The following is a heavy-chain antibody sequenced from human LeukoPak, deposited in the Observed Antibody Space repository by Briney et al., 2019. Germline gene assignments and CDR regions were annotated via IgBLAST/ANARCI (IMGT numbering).Heavy chain of an antibody. V-gene: IGHV3-43*02. Sequence: GGSLRLSCAASGFTFDDYAMHWVRQAPGKGLEWVSFISGDSSNTYYVDSVKGRFTISRDNSKNSLYLQMNSLRTEDTALYYCAKDNYYDSSGYYSLDYWGRGTLVTVSS. D-gene: IGHD3-22*01. CDR2: ISGDSSNT. CDR3: AKDNYYDSSGYYSLDY. J-gene: IGHJ4*02. CDR1: GFTFDDYA.